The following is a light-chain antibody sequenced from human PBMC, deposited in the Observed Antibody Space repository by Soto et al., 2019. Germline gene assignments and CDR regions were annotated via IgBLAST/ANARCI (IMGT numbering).Light chain of an antibody. V-gene: IGKV1-39*01. Sequence: EIHMTQSPSCLSAYVGDRVTITCRASQSISSYLNWFQQNPGNAPKLLIYAASSLQSGVPSRFSGSGSGTVFSLTISSLQPEDFATYHCQQSYSTPLTFGGGTKVDIK. CDR2: AAS. CDR3: QQSYSTPLT. CDR1: QSISSY. J-gene: IGKJ4*01.